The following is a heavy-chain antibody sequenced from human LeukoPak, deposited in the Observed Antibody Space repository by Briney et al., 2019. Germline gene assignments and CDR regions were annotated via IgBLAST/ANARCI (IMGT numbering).Heavy chain of an antibody. Sequence: SETLSLTCAVYGGSFSGYYWSWIRQPPGKGLEWIGEINHSGNTNYNPSLKSRVTISVDTSKNQFSLKLSSVTAADTAVYYCARGGIAAAVYNWFDPWGQGTLVTVSS. D-gene: IGHD6-13*01. V-gene: IGHV4-34*01. J-gene: IGHJ5*02. CDR2: INHSGNT. CDR1: GGSFSGYY. CDR3: ARGGIAAAVYNWFDP.